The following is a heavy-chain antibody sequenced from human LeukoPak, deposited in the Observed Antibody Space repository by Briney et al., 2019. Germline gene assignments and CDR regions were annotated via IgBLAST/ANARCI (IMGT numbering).Heavy chain of an antibody. CDR2: MSGGGEGT. J-gene: IGHJ5*02. Sequence: QPGGSLRLSCAASGIVFSNTAMNWARQSPGRGVEWISAMSGGGEGTFYADSVKGRFTISRDNSKNMVYLQMNSLRADDTAIYYCGKDGGQYSSGPEFDPRGQGALVTVSS. V-gene: IGHV3-23*01. D-gene: IGHD6-19*01. CDR3: GKDGGQYSSGPEFDP. CDR1: GIVFSNTA.